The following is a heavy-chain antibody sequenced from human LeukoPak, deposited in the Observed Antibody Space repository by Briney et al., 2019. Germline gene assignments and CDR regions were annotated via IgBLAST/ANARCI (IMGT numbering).Heavy chain of an antibody. CDR3: ARGRVEMATIRYYYYYYYMDV. CDR1: GGSISSSSYY. D-gene: IGHD5-24*01. CDR2: IYYSGST. J-gene: IGHJ6*03. V-gene: IGHV4-39*07. Sequence: PSETLSLTCTVSGGSISSSSYYWGWIRQPPGKGLEWIGCIYYSGSTYYNPSLKSRVTISVDTSKNQFSLKLSSVTAADTAVYYCARGRVEMATIRYYYYYYYMDVWGKGTTVTVSS.